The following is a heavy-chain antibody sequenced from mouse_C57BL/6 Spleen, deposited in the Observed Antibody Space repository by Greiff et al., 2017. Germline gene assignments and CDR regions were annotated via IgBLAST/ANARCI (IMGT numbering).Heavy chain of an antibody. CDR1: GFSLTSYG. CDR3: ASPLYDYDGSFAY. D-gene: IGHD2-4*01. Sequence: QVQLKQSGPGLVQPSQSLSITCTVSGFSLTSYGVHWVRQSPGKGLEWLGVIWSGGSTDYNAAFISRLSISKDNSKSQVFFKMNSLQADDTAIYYCASPLYDYDGSFAYWGQGTLVTVSA. CDR2: IWSGGST. J-gene: IGHJ3*01. V-gene: IGHV2-2*01.